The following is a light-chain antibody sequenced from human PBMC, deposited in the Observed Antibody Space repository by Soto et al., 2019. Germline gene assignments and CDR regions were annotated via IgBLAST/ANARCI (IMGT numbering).Light chain of an antibody. V-gene: IGKV3-11*01. CDR2: DAS. CDR1: QSVSSY. CDR3: QQRSNWPPIT. Sequence: EIVLTQSPATLSLSPGERATLSCRASQSVSSYLAWYQQKPGQAPRLLIDDASNRATGIPARFSGSGSGTDFTLTIISLEPEDFAVYYCQQRSNWPPITFGQGTRLEIK. J-gene: IGKJ5*01.